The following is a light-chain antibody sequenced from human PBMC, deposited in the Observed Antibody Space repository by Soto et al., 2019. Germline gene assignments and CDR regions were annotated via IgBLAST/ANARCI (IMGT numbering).Light chain of an antibody. CDR3: QQYGSSPLT. CDR1: QSVSSSY. V-gene: IGKV3-20*01. CDR2: GAS. J-gene: IGKJ4*01. Sequence: EIVLTQSPGTLSLSPGERATLSCRASQSVSSSYLAWYQQKPGQAPRLLIYGASSRATGIPDRFSGSGSGTDFPLTISRLEPEDFAVYYCQQYGSSPLTFGG.